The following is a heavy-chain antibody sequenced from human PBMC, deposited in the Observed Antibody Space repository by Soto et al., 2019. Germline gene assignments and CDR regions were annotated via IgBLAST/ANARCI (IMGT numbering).Heavy chain of an antibody. CDR3: AKDLNTMIVVVYYFDY. CDR1: GFTFSSYA. Sequence: GGSLRLSCAASGFTFSSYAMSWVRQAPGKGLEWVAAISGSGGGTYYADSVKGRFTISRDNSKNTLYLQMNSLRAEDTAVYYCAKDLNTMIVVVYYFDYWGQGTLVTVSS. J-gene: IGHJ4*02. CDR2: ISGSGGGT. D-gene: IGHD3-22*01. V-gene: IGHV3-23*01.